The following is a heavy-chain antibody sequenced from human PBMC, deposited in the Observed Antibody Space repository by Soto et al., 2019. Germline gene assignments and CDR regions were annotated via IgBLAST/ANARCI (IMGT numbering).Heavy chain of an antibody. CDR3: ARVKYSPPYYYCYGMDV. CDR2: ISAYNGNT. J-gene: IGHJ6*02. V-gene: IGHV1-18*01. CDR1: GYTFTSYG. Sequence: QVQLVQSGAEVKKPGASVKVSCKASGYTFTSYGISWVRQAPGQGLEWMGWISAYNGNTNYAQKLQGRVTMTTDTSTSTAYSELRSLRSDDTAVYYCARVKYSPPYYYCYGMDVWGQGTTVTVSS. D-gene: IGHD5-18*01.